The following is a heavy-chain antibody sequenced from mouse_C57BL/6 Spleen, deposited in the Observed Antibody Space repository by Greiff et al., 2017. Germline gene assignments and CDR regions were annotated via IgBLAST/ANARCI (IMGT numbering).Heavy chain of an antibody. CDR2: IDPEDGAP. J-gene: IGHJ1*03. Sequence: VQLKQSGAELVKPGASVKLSCTASGFNIKDYYMHWVKQRTEQGLEWIGRIDPEDGAPKYAPKFQGKATITADTSSNPAYLQLRSLTSEDTAVYYCAESPYYDGSSYGYFDVWGTGTTVTVSS. V-gene: IGHV14-2*01. CDR3: AESPYYDGSSYGYFDV. D-gene: IGHD1-1*01. CDR1: GFNIKDYY.